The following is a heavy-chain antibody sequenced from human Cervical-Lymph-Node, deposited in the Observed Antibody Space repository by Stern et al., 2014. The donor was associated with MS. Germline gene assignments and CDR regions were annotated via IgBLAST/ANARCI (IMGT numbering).Heavy chain of an antibody. Sequence: VQLGESGGGVVQPGRSLRLSCAASGFTFSSFAMHWVRQAPGKGLEWVALISYDGSYKCYADSVKGRFPISRDNSKNTLYLQMNSLRAEDTAVYYCARDPITMKVVVKTPYFQRWGQGTLVTVSS. CDR1: GFTFSSFA. CDR3: ARDPITMKVVVKTPYFQR. D-gene: IGHD3-22*01. V-gene: IGHV3-30*04. CDR2: ISYDGSYK. J-gene: IGHJ1*01.